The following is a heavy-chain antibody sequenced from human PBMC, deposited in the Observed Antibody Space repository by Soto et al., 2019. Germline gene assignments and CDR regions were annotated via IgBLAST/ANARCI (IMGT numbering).Heavy chain of an antibody. D-gene: IGHD3-22*01. V-gene: IGHV4-31*03. CDR2: IYYSGST. Sequence: QVQLQESGPGLVKPSQTLSLTCTVSGGSISSGGYYWSWIRQHPGKGLEWIGYIYYSGSTYYNPSLKSRVTIAVDTSKNQFSLKLGSVTAADTAVYYCATNSGGDSSGTGAGGFDYWGQGTLVTVSS. J-gene: IGHJ4*02. CDR3: ATNSGGDSSGTGAGGFDY. CDR1: GGSISSGGYY.